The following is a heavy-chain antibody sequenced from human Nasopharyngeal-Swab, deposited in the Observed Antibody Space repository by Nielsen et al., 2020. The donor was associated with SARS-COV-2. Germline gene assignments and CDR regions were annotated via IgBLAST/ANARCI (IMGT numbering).Heavy chain of an antibody. D-gene: IGHD6-13*01. V-gene: IGHV3-48*03. J-gene: IGHJ5*02. CDR1: GFTFSSYE. Sequence: GESLKISCAASGFTFSSYEMNWVRQAPGKGLEWLSYISSSGTTIYYADSVKGRFTIYRDNAKNSLYLQMNSLRAEDTSLYYCARAAGWFDPWGQGTLVTVSS. CDR3: ARAAGWFDP. CDR2: ISSSGTTI.